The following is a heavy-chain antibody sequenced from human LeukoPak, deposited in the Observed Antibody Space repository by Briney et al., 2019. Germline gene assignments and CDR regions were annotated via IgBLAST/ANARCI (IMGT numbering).Heavy chain of an antibody. D-gene: IGHD6-19*01. Sequence: NPSETLSLTCTVSGGSISSYYWSWIRQPPGKGLEWIGYIYYSGSTNYNPSLKSRVTISVDTSKNQFSLKLSSVTAADTAVYYCARHRYSSGGDFDYWGQGTLVTVSS. J-gene: IGHJ4*02. CDR3: ARHRYSSGGDFDY. CDR1: GGSISSYY. CDR2: IYYSGST. V-gene: IGHV4-59*08.